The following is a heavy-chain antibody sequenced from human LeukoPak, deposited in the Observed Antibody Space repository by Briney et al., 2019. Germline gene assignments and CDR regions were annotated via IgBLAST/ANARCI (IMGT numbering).Heavy chain of an antibody. V-gene: IGHV3-33*01. D-gene: IGHD6-19*01. Sequence: PGGSLRLSCAASGFTFSSYGMHWVRQAPGKGLEWVAVIWYDGSSKYYADSVKGRFTISRDNSKNTLYLQMNSLRAEDTAVYYCARDRLRIAVAGTLVDYWGQGTLVTVSS. CDR3: ARDRLRIAVAGTLVDY. CDR2: IWYDGSSK. J-gene: IGHJ4*02. CDR1: GFTFSSYG.